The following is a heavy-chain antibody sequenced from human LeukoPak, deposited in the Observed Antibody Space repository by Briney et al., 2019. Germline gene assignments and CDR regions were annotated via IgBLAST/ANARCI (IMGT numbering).Heavy chain of an antibody. CDR1: GFTFSSYS. CDR3: ARDTESSYNWFDP. D-gene: IGHD6-19*01. Sequence: GGSLRLSCAASGFTFSSYSMNWVRQAPGKGLEWVSYISTSSTTTRYADSVKGRFTISRDNAENSLYLQMNSLRAEDTGVYYCARDTESSYNWFDPWGRGTLVTVST. V-gene: IGHV3-48*01. J-gene: IGHJ5*02. CDR2: ISTSSTTT.